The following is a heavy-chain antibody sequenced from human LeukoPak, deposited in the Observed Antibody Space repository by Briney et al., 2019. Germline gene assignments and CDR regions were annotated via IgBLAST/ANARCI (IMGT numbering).Heavy chain of an antibody. V-gene: IGHV4-4*07. Sequence: SETLSLTCTVSGGSISSYYWSWIRQPAGKGLEWIGRIYTSGSTNYNPSLKSRVTMSVGTSKNQFSLKLSSVTAADTAVYYCARGTIFARYFDYWGQGTLVTVSS. CDR1: GGSISSYY. CDR2: IYTSGST. D-gene: IGHD2/OR15-2a*01. CDR3: ARGTIFARYFDY. J-gene: IGHJ4*02.